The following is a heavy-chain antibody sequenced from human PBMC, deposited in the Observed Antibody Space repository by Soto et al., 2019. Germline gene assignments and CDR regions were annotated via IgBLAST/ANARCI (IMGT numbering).Heavy chain of an antibody. CDR1: GGSISGSSYY. J-gene: IGHJ1*01. CDR3: ARHEFWRGSYYLNPAEYFQH. V-gene: IGHV4-39*01. D-gene: IGHD3-10*01. CDR2: IYYSGST. Sequence: QLQLQESGPGLVKPSETLSLTCTVSGGSISGSSYYWGWIRQPPGKGLEWIGSIYYSGSTYYNPSLRSRVTISGDTSKNQFSLKLSSVTAADTAVYYCARHEFWRGSYYLNPAEYFQHWGQGTLVTVSS.